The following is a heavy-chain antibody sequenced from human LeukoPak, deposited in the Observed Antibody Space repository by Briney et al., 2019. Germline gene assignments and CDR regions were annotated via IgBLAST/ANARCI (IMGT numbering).Heavy chain of an antibody. CDR2: ISWNSGSI. Sequence: GRSLRLSCAASGFTFDDYAMHWVRQAPGKGLEWVSGISWNSGSIAYADSVKGRFTISRDNAKNSLYLQMNNLRIEDAALYYCVKDSAGDASDWLDSWGQGTLVTISS. CDR1: GFTFDDYA. V-gene: IGHV3-9*01. J-gene: IGHJ5*01. D-gene: IGHD5-24*01. CDR3: VKDSAGDASDWLDS.